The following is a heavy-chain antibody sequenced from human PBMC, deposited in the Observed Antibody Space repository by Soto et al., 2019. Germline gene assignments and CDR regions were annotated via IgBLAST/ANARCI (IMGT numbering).Heavy chain of an antibody. CDR1: GYTFTSYG. CDR2: ISAYNGNT. Sequence: ASVKVSCKASGYTFTSYGISWVRQAPGQGLEWMGWISAYNGNTNYAQKLQGRVTMTTDTSTSTAYMELRSLRSDDTAVYYCARGKTKRFLEWLPALDFDYWGQGXLVTVYS. D-gene: IGHD3-3*01. V-gene: IGHV1-18*04. J-gene: IGHJ4*02. CDR3: ARGKTKRFLEWLPALDFDY.